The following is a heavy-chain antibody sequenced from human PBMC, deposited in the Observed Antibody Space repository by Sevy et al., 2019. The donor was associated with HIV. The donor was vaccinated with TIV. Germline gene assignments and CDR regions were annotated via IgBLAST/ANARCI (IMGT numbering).Heavy chain of an antibody. CDR2: IRSEVYSATT. CDR1: GFTFGDYA. V-gene: IGHV3-49*03. Sequence: GGSLRLSCIGSGFTFGDYAMSWFRQAPGKGLEWVSFIRSEVYSATTEYAASVKGRFSISRDDSKSIVYMQMNSLKSEDTAVYYCSLQGYYSTWSNAAADPFDIWGQGTMVTVS. D-gene: IGHD2-15*01. CDR3: SLQGYYSTWSNAAADPFDI. J-gene: IGHJ3*02.